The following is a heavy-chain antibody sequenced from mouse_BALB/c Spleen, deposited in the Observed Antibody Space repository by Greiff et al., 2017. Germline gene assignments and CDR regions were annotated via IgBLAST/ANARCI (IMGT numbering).Heavy chain of an antibody. CDR2: INPSNGGT. V-gene: IGHV1S81*02. CDR1: GYTFTSYY. Sequence: QVQLQQSGAELVKPGASVKLSCKASGYTFTSYYMYWVKQRPGQGLEWIGEINPSNGGTNFNEKFKSKATLTVDKSSSTAYMQLSSLTSEDSAVYYCTRGSTTVVAGAMDYWGQGTSVTVSS. J-gene: IGHJ4*01. CDR3: TRGSTTVVAGAMDY. D-gene: IGHD1-1*01.